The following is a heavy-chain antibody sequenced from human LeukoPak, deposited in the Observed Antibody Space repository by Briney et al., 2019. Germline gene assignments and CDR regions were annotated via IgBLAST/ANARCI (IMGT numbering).Heavy chain of an antibody. CDR1: GFTFSDYY. Sequence: GGSLRLSCAASGFTFSDYYMSGMRQATGEGLEWVSYIGNSGSTIYYPDSVKGRFTIYRDNARNSLYLQMNSLTAEDTAVYYSARDPQQVNHNYYGMDVWGQGSTVIVS. CDR2: IGNSGSTI. J-gene: IGHJ6*02. CDR3: ARDPQQVNHNYYGMDV. D-gene: IGHD6-13*01. V-gene: IGHV3-11*01.